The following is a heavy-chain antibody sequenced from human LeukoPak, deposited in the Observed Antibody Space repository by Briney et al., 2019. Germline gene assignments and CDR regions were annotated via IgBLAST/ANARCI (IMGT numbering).Heavy chain of an antibody. CDR3: ARTPQTPHRAFDI. J-gene: IGHJ3*02. V-gene: IGHV1-69*06. CDR1: GGTFSSYA. CDR2: IIPIFGTA. Sequence: ASVKVSCKASGGTFSSYAISWVRQAPGQGLEWMGGIIPIFGTANYAQKFQGRVTITADKSTSTAYMELSSLRSEDTAVYYCARTPQTPHRAFDIWGQGTMVTVSS. D-gene: IGHD2-15*01.